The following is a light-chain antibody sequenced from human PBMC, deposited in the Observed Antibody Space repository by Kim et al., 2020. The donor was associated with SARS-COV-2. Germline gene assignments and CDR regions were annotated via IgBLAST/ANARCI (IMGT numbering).Light chain of an antibody. CDR1: QSVGSN. CDR3: HQNNSWPLT. J-gene: IGKJ4*01. CDR2: GAS. Sequence: EIVMTQSPATLSVSPGERATLSCRASQSVGSNFVCYQQKPRQAPRLLLYGASTRTTGILARISSSRSAREFSPPIRSRQSEDYAVDYYHQNNSWPLTFGGGTKVDIK. V-gene: IGKV3-15*01.